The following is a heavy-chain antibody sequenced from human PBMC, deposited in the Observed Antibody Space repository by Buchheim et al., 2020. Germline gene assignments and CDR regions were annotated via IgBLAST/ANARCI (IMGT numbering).Heavy chain of an antibody. CDR1: GFTFSSYG. D-gene: IGHD4-17*01. CDR3: ARVRRTATPTTRGAMDV. CDR2: IWYDGSNK. J-gene: IGHJ6*02. V-gene: IGHV3-33*01. Sequence: QVQLVESGGGVVQPGRSLRLSCAASGFTFSSYGMHWVRQAPGKGLEWVAVIWYDGSNKYYADSVKGRFTISRDNSKNTLYLQMNSLRAEDTAVYFCARVRRTATPTTRGAMDVWGHGT.